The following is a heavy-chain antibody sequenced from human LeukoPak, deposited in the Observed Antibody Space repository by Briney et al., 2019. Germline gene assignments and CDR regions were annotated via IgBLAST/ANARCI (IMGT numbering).Heavy chain of an antibody. CDR3: AKIPRYYYYMDV. V-gene: IGHV3-30*02. Sequence: GGTLRLSCAASGFTFSSYGMHWVRQAPGKGLEWVAFIRYDGSNKYYADSVKGRFTISRDNSKNTLYLQMNSLRAEDTAVYYCAKIPRYYYYMDVWGKGTTVTVSS. CDR1: GFTFSSYG. CDR2: IRYDGSNK. J-gene: IGHJ6*03.